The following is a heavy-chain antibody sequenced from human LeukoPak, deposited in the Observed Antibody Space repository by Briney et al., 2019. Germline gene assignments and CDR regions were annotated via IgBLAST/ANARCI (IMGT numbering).Heavy chain of an antibody. J-gene: IGHJ4*02. CDR2: IYYSGST. CDR1: GGSISSSSYY. CDR3: AREVASYYGSGDY. Sequence: SETLSLTCTVSGGSISSSSYYWGWIRQPPGKGLEWIGSIYYSGSTYYNPSLKSRVTISVDTSKNQFSLKLSSVTAADTAVYYCAREVASYYGSGDYWGQGTLVTVSS. V-gene: IGHV4-39*07. D-gene: IGHD3-10*01.